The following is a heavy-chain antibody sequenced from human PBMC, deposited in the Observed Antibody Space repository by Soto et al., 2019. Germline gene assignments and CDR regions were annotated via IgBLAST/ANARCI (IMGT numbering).Heavy chain of an antibody. D-gene: IGHD3-10*01. J-gene: IGHJ5*02. CDR2: IYHNGSP. CDR1: GDSISSFF. V-gene: IGHV4-59*01. Sequence: QVQLHESGPGLVRPSETLSLTCTVSGDSISSFFWSWVRQPPGKGLEWVGYIYHNGSPNYNPSLKRLVTLSLDTFKNQIFLKLTSATAQDTAVYYCAGVALRGADWFCPRGQGTLVTGSS. CDR3: AGVALRGADWFCP.